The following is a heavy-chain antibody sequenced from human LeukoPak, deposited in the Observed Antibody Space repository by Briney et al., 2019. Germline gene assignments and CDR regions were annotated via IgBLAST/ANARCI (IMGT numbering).Heavy chain of an antibody. Sequence: ASVKFSCKVSGYTLTALSMQWVRPAPGKGLEWMGGVDPEDGETIYAQKFQGRVTMAEDTCRDTAYMELSSLRSEGTAVYYCATDVGNAFDAFDIWGQGTMVTVSS. V-gene: IGHV1-24*01. J-gene: IGHJ3*02. CDR3: ATDVGNAFDAFDI. CDR2: VDPEDGET. D-gene: IGHD3-10*01. CDR1: GYTLTALS.